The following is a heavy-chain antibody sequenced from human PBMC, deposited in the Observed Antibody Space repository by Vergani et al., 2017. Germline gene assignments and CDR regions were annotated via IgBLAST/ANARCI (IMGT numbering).Heavy chain of an antibody. V-gene: IGHV1-46*03. D-gene: IGHD3-9*01. J-gene: IGHJ4*02. CDR3: ARGDYGSLTGYRY. CDR1: GYTFSNYY. CDR2: ITPSGGHT. Sequence: QVQVVQSGAEVKKSGASVKVSCKTSGYTFSNYYMHWVRQAPGQGLEWMGIITPSGGHTNYAQQFQGRVTMTRDTSTSTVYMGLSSLRSEDTALYYCARGDYGSLTGYRYWGQGTLVTVSA.